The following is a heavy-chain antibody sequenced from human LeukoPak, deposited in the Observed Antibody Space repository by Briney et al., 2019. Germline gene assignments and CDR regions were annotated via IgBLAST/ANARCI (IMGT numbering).Heavy chain of an antibody. CDR1: GFTVSSNY. D-gene: IGHD4/OR15-4a*01. CDR2: IYSGGST. CDR3: ARVLELTWFDP. Sequence: GGSLRLSCAASGFTVSSNYMSWVRQAPGKGLEWVSVIYSGGSTYYADSVKGRFTISRDNSKNTLYLQMNSLRAEDTAVYYCARVLELTWFDPWGQGTLVTVSS. J-gene: IGHJ5*02. V-gene: IGHV3-66*02.